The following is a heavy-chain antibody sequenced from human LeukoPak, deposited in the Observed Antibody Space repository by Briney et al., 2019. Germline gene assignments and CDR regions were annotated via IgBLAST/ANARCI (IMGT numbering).Heavy chain of an antibody. D-gene: IGHD2-15*01. V-gene: IGHV3-23*01. CDR2: ISGSGGTT. J-gene: IGHJ3*02. CDR3: AKDRFCSGAGCSDAFDI. CDR1: GFGFSNHA. Sequence: PGGSLRLSCAAAGFGFSNHAMSWVRQAPGKGLEWVSYISGSGGTTYYADSVKGRFTISRDNSKSTLYLLMSSLRVEDTAVYYCAKDRFCSGAGCSDAFDIWGQGTMVTVSS.